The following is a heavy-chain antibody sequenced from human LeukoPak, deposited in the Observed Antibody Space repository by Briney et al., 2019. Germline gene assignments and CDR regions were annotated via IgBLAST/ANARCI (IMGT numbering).Heavy chain of an antibody. CDR2: INQSGST. J-gene: IGHJ4*02. V-gene: IGHV4-34*01. Sequence: PSETLTLTCAVSGGSFSDYYWSWIRQSPGRGLEWIGEINQSGSTDYNPPLKSRVIISMDTSKTQFSLHLSSVTAADTAVYYCARDYDSSGYYPFYWGQGTPVTVSS. D-gene: IGHD3-22*01. CDR3: ARDYDSSGYYPFY. CDR1: GGSFSDYY.